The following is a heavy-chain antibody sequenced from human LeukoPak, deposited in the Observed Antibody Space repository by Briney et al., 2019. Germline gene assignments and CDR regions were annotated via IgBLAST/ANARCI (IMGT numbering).Heavy chain of an antibody. Sequence: ASVKVSCKASGYTLTDYYMHWVRQAPGQGLEWMGWINPNGGGTTYAQKFQGRVTMTRDTSISTAYMELSRLRSDDTAVYYCARGVIGLDYWGQGTLVTVSS. CDR1: GYTLTDYY. CDR3: ARGVIGLDY. D-gene: IGHD3-16*02. J-gene: IGHJ4*02. CDR2: INPNGGGT. V-gene: IGHV1-2*02.